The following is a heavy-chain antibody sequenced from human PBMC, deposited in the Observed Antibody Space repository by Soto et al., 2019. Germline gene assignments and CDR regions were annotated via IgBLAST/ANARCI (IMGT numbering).Heavy chain of an antibody. CDR2: TNEDGREK. V-gene: IGHV3-7*01. CDR3: ARDRGALGP. D-gene: IGHD3-16*01. Sequence: EVQLVESGGGLVQPGGSLRLSCAASGFTFTGYWMSWVRQAPGKGLEWVANTNEDGREKFYVDSVKGGFTISRDNAKNSLYLQMNSLRAEDTAVYYCARDRGALGPWGQGTLVTVSS. J-gene: IGHJ5*02. CDR1: GFTFTGYW.